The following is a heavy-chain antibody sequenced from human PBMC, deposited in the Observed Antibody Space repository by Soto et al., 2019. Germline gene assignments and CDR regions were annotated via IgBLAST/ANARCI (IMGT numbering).Heavy chain of an antibody. CDR3: ARPRYDSSGTPFDH. D-gene: IGHD3-22*01. Sequence: GESLKISCQGSGYSFTTYWISWVRQMPGKGLECMGRIDPTDSYTDYSPSFEGHVTMSVDRSINTAYLEWSSLRAEDTAVYYCARPRYDSSGTPFDHWGQGTLVTVSS. J-gene: IGHJ4*02. V-gene: IGHV5-10-1*01. CDR1: GYSFTTYW. CDR2: IDPTDSYT.